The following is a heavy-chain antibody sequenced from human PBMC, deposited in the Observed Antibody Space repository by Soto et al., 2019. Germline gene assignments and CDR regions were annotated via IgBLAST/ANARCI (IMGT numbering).Heavy chain of an antibody. J-gene: IGHJ4*02. CDR1: VGSISNYY. Sequence: QVQLQESGPGLVKPSETLSLTCTVSVGSISNYYWSWIRQPPGKGLEWIGYIYYSGSTNYNPSLTSRVTISVDTSKNQFSLKLSSVTAADTAVYYCARRYGGTFDYWGQGTLVTVSS. CDR2: IYYSGST. D-gene: IGHD2-15*01. CDR3: ARRYGGTFDY. V-gene: IGHV4-59*08.